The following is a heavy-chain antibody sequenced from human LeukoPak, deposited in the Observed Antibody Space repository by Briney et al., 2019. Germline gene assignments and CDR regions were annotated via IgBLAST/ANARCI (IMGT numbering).Heavy chain of an antibody. CDR1: GFTFSSYS. CDR2: ISSSSSYI. V-gene: IGHV3-21*01. D-gene: IGHD3-22*01. J-gene: IGHJ4*02. CDR3: ARDLYDSSGLDY. Sequence: PGRSPRISCAASGFTFSSYSINWVRQAPGKGLEWVSSISSSSSYIYYADSVKGRFTISRDNAKNSLYLQMNSLRAEDTAVYYCARDLYDSSGLDYWGQGTLVTVSS.